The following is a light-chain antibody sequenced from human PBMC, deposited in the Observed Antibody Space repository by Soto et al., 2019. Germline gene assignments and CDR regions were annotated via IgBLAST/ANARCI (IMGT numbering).Light chain of an antibody. CDR1: QSVSSSY. V-gene: IGKV3-20*01. Sequence: EIVLTQSPGTLSLSPGERATLSCRASQSVSSSYLAWYQQKPGQAPRLLIYGASSRATSIPDRFTGSGSGTDFTLTISRLEPEDCAEYYCHRYGSPPPTLGQGTKVEIK. J-gene: IGKJ1*01. CDR3: HRYGSPPPT. CDR2: GAS.